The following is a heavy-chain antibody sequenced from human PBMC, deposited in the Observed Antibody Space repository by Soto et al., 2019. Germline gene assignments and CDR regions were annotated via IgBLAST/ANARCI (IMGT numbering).Heavy chain of an antibody. CDR1: GGSISSGGYS. V-gene: IGHV4-30-2*01. D-gene: IGHD2-15*01. Sequence: SETLSLTCAVSGGSISSGGYSWSWIRQPPGKGLEWIGYIYHSGSTYYNPSLKSRVTISVDRSKNQFSLKLSSVTAADTAVYYCARVAGYCSGGSCYQGGYYYGMDVWGQGTTVTVSS. CDR2: IYHSGST. J-gene: IGHJ6*02. CDR3: ARVAGYCSGGSCYQGGYYYGMDV.